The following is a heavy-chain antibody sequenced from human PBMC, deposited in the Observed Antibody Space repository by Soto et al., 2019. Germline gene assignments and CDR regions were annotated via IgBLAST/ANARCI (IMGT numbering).Heavy chain of an antibody. D-gene: IGHD6-13*01. CDR2: ISSTTGTT. CDR3: AGEGIAAPGNYYSGMDV. Sequence: GGSLRLSCAASGFTFSLYNMNWVRQAPGKGLEWVSSISSTTGTTYYADSVKGRFTISGDNAKNSLYLQLNSLRDEDTALYYCAGEGIAAPGNYYSGMDVWGQGTTVTVSS. V-gene: IGHV3-48*02. J-gene: IGHJ6*02. CDR1: GFTFSLYN.